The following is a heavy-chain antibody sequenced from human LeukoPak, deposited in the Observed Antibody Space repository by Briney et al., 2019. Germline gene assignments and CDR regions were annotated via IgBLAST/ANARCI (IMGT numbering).Heavy chain of an antibody. Sequence: AVKVSCKASGGTSNSYVINWVRQAPGQGLEWMGRITPSFGTANYAQKFQGRVKITADESTRTAYMELSNLRSEDTAVYFCARPMTTVTTGFDYWGQGTLVTVSS. CDR1: GGTSNSYV. V-gene: IGHV1-69*13. J-gene: IGHJ4*02. CDR2: ITPSFGTA. CDR3: ARPMTTVTTGFDY. D-gene: IGHD4-17*01.